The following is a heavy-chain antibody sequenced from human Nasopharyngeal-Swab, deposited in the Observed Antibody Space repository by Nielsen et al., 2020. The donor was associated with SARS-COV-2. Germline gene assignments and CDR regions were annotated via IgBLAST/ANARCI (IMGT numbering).Heavy chain of an antibody. CDR2: INQDGSEK. V-gene: IGHV3-7*01. J-gene: IGHJ6*03. Sequence: GESLKISCAASGFTFSSYWMSWVRQAPGKGLEWVSHINQDGSEKYYVDSMKGRFTISRDNAKNSVYLQINSLRAEDTALYFCARDGYSYDFSSYYMDVWGKGTTVTVSS. D-gene: IGHD5-18*01. CDR1: GFTFSSYW. CDR3: ARDGYSYDFSSYYMDV.